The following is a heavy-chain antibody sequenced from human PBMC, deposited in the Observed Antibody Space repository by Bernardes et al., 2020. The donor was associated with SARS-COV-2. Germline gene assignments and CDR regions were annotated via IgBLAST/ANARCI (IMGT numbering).Heavy chain of an antibody. J-gene: IGHJ4*02. CDR2: INGGGSSV. CDR1: GFSFSDYW. Sequence: GGSLRLSCAASGFSFSDYWMHWVRQAPGKGLMWVSRINGGGSSVNYADSVKGRFTISRDNAKNTLYLQMSSLSAEDTAVYYCTRDPLSGYGSFGVWGQGTLVTVSS. D-gene: IGHD5-12*01. V-gene: IGHV3-74*01. CDR3: TRDPLSGYGSFGV.